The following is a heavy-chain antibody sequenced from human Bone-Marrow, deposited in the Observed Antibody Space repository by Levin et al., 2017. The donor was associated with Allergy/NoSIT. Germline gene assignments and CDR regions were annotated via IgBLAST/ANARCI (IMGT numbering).Heavy chain of an antibody. CDR1: GYTFTDYG. Sequence: GESLKISCKASGYTFTDYGISWVRQAPGQGLEWMGWISTYNDNTKYSQNLQGRVSLTTDSSTSTAYMELRSLRSDETAVYYCARDLWCGGFSWFDPWGQGTLVTVSS. CDR3: ARDLWCGGFSWFDP. CDR2: ISTYNDNT. V-gene: IGHV1-18*01. J-gene: IGHJ5*02. D-gene: IGHD3-10*01.